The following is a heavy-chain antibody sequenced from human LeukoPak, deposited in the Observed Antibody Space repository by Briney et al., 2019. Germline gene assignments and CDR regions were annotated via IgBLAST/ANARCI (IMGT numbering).Heavy chain of an antibody. V-gene: IGHV3-48*03. CDR1: GFTFSSYA. Sequence: GRSLRLSCAASGFTFSSYAMHWVRQAPGKGLEWVSFISGSGANRFYADSMKGRFTISKDNTKNSLYLQMNSLRAEDTAIYYCATLHFYAMGVWGQGTTVTVSS. CDR3: ATLHFYAMGV. CDR2: ISGSGANR. J-gene: IGHJ6*02.